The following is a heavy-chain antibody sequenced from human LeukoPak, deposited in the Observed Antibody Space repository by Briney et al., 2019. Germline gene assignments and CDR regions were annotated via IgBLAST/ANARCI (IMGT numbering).Heavy chain of an antibody. V-gene: IGHV5-51*01. CDR3: ARHKSSSIF. Sequence: GESLKISCQGSGYSFTTYWIGWVRQMPGKGLEWMGIIYPGDSDTRYSPSFQGQVTISADKSISTAYLQWSSLKASDSAIYYCARHKSSSIFWGPGTLVTVSS. D-gene: IGHD6-6*01. CDR1: GYSFTTYW. J-gene: IGHJ4*02. CDR2: IYPGDSDT.